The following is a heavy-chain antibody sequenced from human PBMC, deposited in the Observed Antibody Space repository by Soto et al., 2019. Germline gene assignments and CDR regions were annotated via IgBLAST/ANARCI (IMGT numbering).Heavy chain of an antibody. D-gene: IGHD3-16*01. CDR3: ARQNTFWFDP. CDR1: GGSFRGYY. V-gene: IGHV4-34*01. J-gene: IGHJ5*02. Sequence: SETLSLTCAVYGGSFRGYYCSWIRQPPGKGLEWIGEINHSGSTNYNPSLKSRVTISVDTSKNQFSLKLSSVTAADTAVYYCARQNTFWFDPWGQGTLVTVSS. CDR2: INHSGST.